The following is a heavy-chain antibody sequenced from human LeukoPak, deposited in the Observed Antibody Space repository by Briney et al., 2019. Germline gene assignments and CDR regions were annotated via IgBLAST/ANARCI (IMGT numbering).Heavy chain of an antibody. Sequence: GGSLRLSCVASGFTFSSFGMNWVRQAPGKGLEWVSSISSSSSYIYYADSVKGRFTISRDNAKNSLYLQMNSLRAEDTAVYYCARDSLPFYSGGRNAFDIWGQGTMVTVSS. CDR3: ARDSLPFYSGGRNAFDI. D-gene: IGHD6-19*01. CDR1: GFTFSSFG. J-gene: IGHJ3*02. CDR2: ISSSSSYI. V-gene: IGHV3-21*01.